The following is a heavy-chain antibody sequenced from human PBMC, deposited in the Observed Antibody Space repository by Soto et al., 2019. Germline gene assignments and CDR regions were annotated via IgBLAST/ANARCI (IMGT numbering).Heavy chain of an antibody. CDR2: ISYDGSNK. V-gene: IGHV3-30-3*01. D-gene: IGHD1-7*01. CDR3: ARERITGTTPNFDY. CDR1: GFTFSSYA. Sequence: QVQLVESGGGVVQPGRSLRLSCAASGFTFSSYAMHWVRQAPGKGLEWVAVISYDGSNKYYADSVKGRFTISRDNSKNTLYLQMNSLRAEDTAVYYWARERITGTTPNFDYWGQGTLVTVSS. J-gene: IGHJ4*02.